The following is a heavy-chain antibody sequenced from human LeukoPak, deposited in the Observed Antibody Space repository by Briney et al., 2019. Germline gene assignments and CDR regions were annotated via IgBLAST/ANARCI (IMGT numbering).Heavy chain of an antibody. Sequence: SETLSLTCTVSGGSISSGGYYWSWIRQHPGKGLEWIGYIYYSGSTYYNPSLKSRVPISVDTSKNQFSLKLSSVTAADTAVYYCARDFRSIAAAGLYYYYYGMDVWGQGTTVTVSS. CDR2: IYYSGST. D-gene: IGHD6-13*01. CDR3: ARDFRSIAAAGLYYYYYGMDV. V-gene: IGHV4-31*03. J-gene: IGHJ6*02. CDR1: GGSISSGGYY.